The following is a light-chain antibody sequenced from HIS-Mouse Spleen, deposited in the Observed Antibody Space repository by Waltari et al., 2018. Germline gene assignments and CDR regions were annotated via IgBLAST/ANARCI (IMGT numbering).Light chain of an antibody. CDR1: KLGDKY. V-gene: IGLV3-1*01. J-gene: IGLJ2*01. CDR3: QAWDSSTVV. CDR2: QDS. Sequence: SYELTQPPSVSVSPGQTASITCSGDKLGDKYACWYQQKPGQSSVLVIYQDSKRPSGNPERFAGSNSGNTATLTISGTQAMDEADYYCQAWDSSTVVFGGGTKLTVL.